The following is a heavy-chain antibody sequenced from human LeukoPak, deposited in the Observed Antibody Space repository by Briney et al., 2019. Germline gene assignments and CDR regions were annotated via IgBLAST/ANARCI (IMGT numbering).Heavy chain of an antibody. D-gene: IGHD6-19*01. J-gene: IGHJ4*02. CDR2: IYHNGRT. Sequence: PSETLSLTCNVSGGSINNYYWSWIRQPPGKGLEWIAYIYHNGRTTYNPSLKSRVAMSVDLSKNQFSLKLTSVTALDTAVYYCARDRSSGLYRDFDNWGQGTLVTVSS. CDR3: ARDRSSGLYRDFDN. CDR1: GGSINNYY. V-gene: IGHV4-59*01.